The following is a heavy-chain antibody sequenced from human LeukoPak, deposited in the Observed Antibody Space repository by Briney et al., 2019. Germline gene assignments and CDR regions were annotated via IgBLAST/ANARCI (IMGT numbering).Heavy chain of an antibody. V-gene: IGHV1-69*04. Sequence: SVKVSCKASGGTFSSYTISWVRQAPGQGLEWMGRIIPILGIANYAQKFQGRVTMTRNTSISTAYMELSSLRSEDTAVYYCAREAPGQWLVDYWGQGTLVTVSS. CDR2: IIPILGIA. D-gene: IGHD5-12*01. J-gene: IGHJ4*02. CDR3: AREAPGQWLVDY. CDR1: GGTFSSYT.